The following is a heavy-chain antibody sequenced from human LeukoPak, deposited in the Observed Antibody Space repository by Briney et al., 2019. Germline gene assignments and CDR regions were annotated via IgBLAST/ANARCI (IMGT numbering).Heavy chain of an antibody. CDR2: IHYSGIT. J-gene: IGHJ4*02. V-gene: IGHV4-59*12. CDR3: ARPGGFGELFPIDY. CDR1: GGSISGFY. D-gene: IGHD3-10*01. Sequence: PSETLSLTCTVSGGSISGFYWSWIRQPPGKGLEWIACIHYSGITNYNPSLESRVTLAVDMAKNQFSLRLSSVTAADTAVYYCARPGGFGELFPIDYWGQGTPVTVSS.